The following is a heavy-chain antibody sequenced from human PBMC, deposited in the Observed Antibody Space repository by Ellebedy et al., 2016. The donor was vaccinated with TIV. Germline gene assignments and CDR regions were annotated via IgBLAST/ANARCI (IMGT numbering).Heavy chain of an antibody. CDR1: GFTFSSYW. V-gene: IGHV3-7*01. CDR3: ARGGGGDCFDY. J-gene: IGHJ4*02. D-gene: IGHD2-21*01. CDR2: IKQDGSEK. Sequence: PGGSLRLSCAASGFTFSSYWMSWVRQAPGKGLEWVANIKQDGSEKYYVDSVKGRFTISRDNAKNSQYLQMNSLRAEDTAVYYCARGGGGDCFDYWGQGTLVTVSS.